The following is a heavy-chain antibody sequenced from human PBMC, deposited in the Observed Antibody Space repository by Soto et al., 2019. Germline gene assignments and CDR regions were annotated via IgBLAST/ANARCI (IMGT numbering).Heavy chain of an antibody. CDR2: IYHTGNT. D-gene: IGHD3-10*01. J-gene: IGHJ4*02. CDR1: GVSINIGGYY. CDR3: ARYDSGALDY. V-gene: IGHV4-31*03. Sequence: TSETLSLTCTVSGVSINIGGYYWTWIRQRPGKGLEWVGYIYHTGNTYNSPSLGSRATVSVDTSKRQFSLKLRSVTAADTAVYFCARYDSGALDYWGPGILVTVSS.